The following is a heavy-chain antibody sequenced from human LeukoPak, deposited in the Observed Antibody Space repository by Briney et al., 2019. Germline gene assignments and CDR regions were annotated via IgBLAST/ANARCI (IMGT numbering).Heavy chain of an antibody. CDR3: ARDSPVAY. CDR2: INHSGST. D-gene: IGHD6-19*01. J-gene: IGHJ4*02. V-gene: IGHV4-34*01. Sequence: KPSETLSLTCAVYGGSLSGYYWSWIRQPPGKGLEWIGEINHSGSTNYNPSLKSRVTISVDTSKNQFSLKLSPVTAADTAVYYCARDSPVAYWGQGTLVTVSS. CDR1: GGSLSGYY.